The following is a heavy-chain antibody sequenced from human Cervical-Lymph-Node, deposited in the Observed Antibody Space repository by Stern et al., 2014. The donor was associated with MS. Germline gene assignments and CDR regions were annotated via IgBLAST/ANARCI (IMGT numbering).Heavy chain of an antibody. CDR1: GFTFSSYG. J-gene: IGHJ2*01. D-gene: IGHD2-15*01. V-gene: IGHV3-33*01. Sequence: VQLVESGGGVVQPGRSLRLSCAASGFTFSSYGMHWVRQAPGKGLEWVAVIWYDGRNKYYADSVKGRFTISRDNSKNTLYLQMNSLRAEDTAVYYCARDGDGGGSFSKGLYWYFDLWGRGTLVTVSS. CDR2: IWYDGRNK. CDR3: ARDGDGGGSFSKGLYWYFDL.